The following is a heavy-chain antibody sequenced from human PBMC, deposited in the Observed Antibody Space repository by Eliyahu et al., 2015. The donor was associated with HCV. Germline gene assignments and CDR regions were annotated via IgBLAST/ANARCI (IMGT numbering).Heavy chain of an antibody. CDR3: ARHEGGGVVAAAGRWGWFDP. CDR2: GYLGPADT. CDR1: GYSFTSYW. D-gene: IGHD6-13*01. V-gene: IGHV5-51*01. J-gene: IGHJ5*02. Sequence: EVQLVQSGAEVKKPGESLKISCKGSGYSFTSYWIGWVRQXPGEGPGGMGMGYLGPADTRYSPSFQGQVTISADKSISTAYLQWSSLKASDTAMYYCARHEGGGVVAAAGRWGWFDPWGQGTLVTVSS.